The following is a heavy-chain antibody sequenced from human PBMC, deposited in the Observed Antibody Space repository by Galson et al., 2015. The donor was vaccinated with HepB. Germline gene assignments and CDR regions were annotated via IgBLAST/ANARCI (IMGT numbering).Heavy chain of an antibody. V-gene: IGHV3-11*01. CDR3: ARERWLPRDAFDI. Sequence: SLRLSCAASGFTFSDYYMSWIRQAPGKGLEWVSYISSSGSTIYYADSVKGRFTISRDNAKNSLYLQMNSLRAEDTAVYYCARERWLPRDAFDIWGQGTMVTVSS. D-gene: IGHD5-24*01. CDR1: GFTFSDYY. CDR2: ISSSGSTI. J-gene: IGHJ3*02.